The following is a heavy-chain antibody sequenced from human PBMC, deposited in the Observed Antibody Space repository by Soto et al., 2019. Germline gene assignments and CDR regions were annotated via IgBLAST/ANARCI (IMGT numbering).Heavy chain of an antibody. D-gene: IGHD6-13*01. CDR2: ISRSSSTI. CDR3: ARDRIYQQLAPIDAFDI. J-gene: IGHJ3*02. Sequence: GGSMRVSYKASGFTVWKYILDGVRKAPGKGLEWISSISRSSSTIYYAESVKGRFTISRDNAKNSLSMEMNSLRAEDTAVYYCARDRIYQQLAPIDAFDIWGQGTMVTVSS. V-gene: IGHV3-48*01. CDR1: GFTVWKYI.